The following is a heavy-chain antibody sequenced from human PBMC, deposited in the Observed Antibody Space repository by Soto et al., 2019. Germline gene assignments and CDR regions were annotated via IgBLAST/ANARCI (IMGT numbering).Heavy chain of an antibody. V-gene: IGHV3-23*01. CDR2: LSVSGRDT. CDR3: AKAQDKSAHYAGLDS. CDR1: GFPFSDYA. Sequence: GGSLRLSCAASGFPFSDYAMNWVRQAPGKGLEWVSGLSVSGRDTYYADSVKGRLTISRDNSKNTLYLQMNSLRAEDTAVYYCAKAQDKSAHYAGLDSWGQGTLVTVSS. D-gene: IGHD3-22*01. J-gene: IGHJ4*02.